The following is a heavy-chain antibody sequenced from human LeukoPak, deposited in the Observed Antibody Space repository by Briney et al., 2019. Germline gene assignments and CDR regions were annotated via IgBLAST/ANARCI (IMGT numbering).Heavy chain of an antibody. D-gene: IGHD1-14*01. V-gene: IGHV4-30-2*01. CDR3: ARDISPTTGYDAFDI. CDR2: IYHSGST. Sequence: SETLSLTCAVSGGSLSSGGYSWSWIRQPPGKGLEWIGYIYHSGSTYYNPSLKSRVTISVDRSKNQFSLKLSSVTAADTAVYYCARDISPTTGYDAFDIWGQGTMVTVSS. J-gene: IGHJ3*02. CDR1: GGSLSSGGYS.